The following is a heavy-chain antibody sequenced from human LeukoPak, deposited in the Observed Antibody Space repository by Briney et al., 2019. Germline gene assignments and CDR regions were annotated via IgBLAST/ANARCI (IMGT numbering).Heavy chain of an antibody. V-gene: IGHV5-51*01. CDR1: GYSFTSYW. D-gene: IGHD6-13*01. CDR2: IYPGDTDT. CDR3: ARAIAAAGHNWFDP. Sequence: GESLKISCKGSGYSFTSYWIGWVRQMPGKGLEWMGIIYPGDTDTRYSPFFQGQVTISADKSISTAYLQWSSLKASDTAMYYCARAIAAAGHNWFDPWGQGTLVTVSS. J-gene: IGHJ5*02.